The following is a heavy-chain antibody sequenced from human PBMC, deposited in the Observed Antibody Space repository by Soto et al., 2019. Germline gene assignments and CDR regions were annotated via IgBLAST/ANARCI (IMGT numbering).Heavy chain of an antibody. CDR1: GGTFTTDT. V-gene: IGHV1-69*08. CDR3: AREEGSLNMGTVPFYYLDV. Sequence: QVQLVQSGPEVKKSGSSVKVSCKLSGGTFTTDTISWLRRAPGQGLEWMGRIIPILGTGNYAQKFPGRVKIPEDKATNTGYMELSSLTSEDTAVYYCAREEGSLNMGTVPFYYLDVWGNGTTVTVSS. J-gene: IGHJ6*03. CDR2: IIPILGTG. D-gene: IGHD7-27*01.